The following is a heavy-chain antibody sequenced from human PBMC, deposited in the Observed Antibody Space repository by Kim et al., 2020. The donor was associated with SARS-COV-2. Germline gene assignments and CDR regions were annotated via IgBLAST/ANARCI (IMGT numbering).Heavy chain of an antibody. D-gene: IGHD3-9*01. V-gene: IGHV4-38-2*02. CDR2: IYHSGST. CDR1: GYSISSGYY. CDR3: ARGRELRYFDWLLFDAFDI. Sequence: SETLSLTCTVSGYSISSGYYWGWIRQPPGKGLEWIGSIYHSGSTYYNPSLKSRVTISVDTSKNQFSLKLSSVTAADTAVYYCARGRELRYFDWLLFDAFDIWGQGTMVTVSS. J-gene: IGHJ3*02.